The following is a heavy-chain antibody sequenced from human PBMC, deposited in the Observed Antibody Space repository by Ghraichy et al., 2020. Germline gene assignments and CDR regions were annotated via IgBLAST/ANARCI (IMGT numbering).Heavy chain of an antibody. CDR3: ARHKQYYYDSSGYPESAFDI. J-gene: IGHJ3*02. CDR1: GGSISSYY. CDR2: IYYSGST. D-gene: IGHD3-22*01. V-gene: IGHV4-59*08. Sequence: SETLSLTCTVSGGSISSYYWSWIRQPPGKGLEWIGYIYYSGSTNYNPSLKSRVTISVDTSKNQFSLKLSSVTAADTAVYYCARHKQYYYDSSGYPESAFDIWGQGTMVTVSS.